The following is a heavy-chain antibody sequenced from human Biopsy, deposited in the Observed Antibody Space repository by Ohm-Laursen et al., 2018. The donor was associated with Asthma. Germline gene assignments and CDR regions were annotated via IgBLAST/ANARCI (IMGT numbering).Heavy chain of an antibody. Sequence: ASVKVSCKPSGYTFIGCHIHWMRQAPGQGLEWMGRINPNSGGTNYAQKFQGRVTMTRDTSISTAYMEVSRLRSDDTAVYYWARGQKSAGDRWFDPWGQGTLVTVSS. J-gene: IGHJ5*02. V-gene: IGHV1-2*06. CDR2: INPNSGGT. CDR3: ARGQKSAGDRWFDP. D-gene: IGHD6-13*01. CDR1: GYTFIGCH.